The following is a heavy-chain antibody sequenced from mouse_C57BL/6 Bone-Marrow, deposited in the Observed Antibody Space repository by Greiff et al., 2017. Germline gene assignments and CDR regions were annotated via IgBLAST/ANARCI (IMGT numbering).Heavy chain of an antibody. Sequence: VQVVESGAELVKPGASVKISCKASGYAFSSYWMNWVKQRPGKGLEWIGQIFPGDGDTNYNGKFTGKATLTADKSSSKAYMQLISLTSEDSAVYFFSRVAYWGQGTLVTVSS. CDR3: SRVAY. CDR2: IFPGDGDT. CDR1: GYAFSSYW. V-gene: IGHV1-80*01. J-gene: IGHJ3*01.